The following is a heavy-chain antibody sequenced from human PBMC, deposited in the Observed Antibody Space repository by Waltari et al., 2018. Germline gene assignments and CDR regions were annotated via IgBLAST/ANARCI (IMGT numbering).Heavy chain of an antibody. CDR1: GDSIRCHF. CDR2: MYCSGTK. D-gene: IGHD3-22*01. J-gene: IGHJ3*02. Sequence: VQLQESGPGLVMPSETLSLRSNVSGDSIRCHFWSWIRQAPGKGLEWIGHMYCSGTKDDNPSLKSRVAISIDTSKNHFSLNLRSVTAADTAIYYCARLPRGSVIIGAFDIWGQGTQVTVSS. V-gene: IGHV4-59*11. CDR3: ARLPRGSVIIGAFDI.